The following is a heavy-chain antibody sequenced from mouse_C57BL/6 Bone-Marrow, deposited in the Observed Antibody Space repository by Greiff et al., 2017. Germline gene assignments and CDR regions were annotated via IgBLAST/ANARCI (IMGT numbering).Heavy chain of an antibody. V-gene: IGHV1-64*01. CDR1: GYTFTSYW. Sequence: QVQLQQPGAELVKPGASVKLSCKASGYTFTSYWMHWVKQRPGQGLEWIGMIHPNCGSTNYNEKFTSKATLTVNKSSITAYMQLSSLTSEDSAVYYCASNWPFAYWGQGTLVTVSA. J-gene: IGHJ3*01. CDR3: ASNWPFAY. D-gene: IGHD4-1*01. CDR2: IHPNCGST.